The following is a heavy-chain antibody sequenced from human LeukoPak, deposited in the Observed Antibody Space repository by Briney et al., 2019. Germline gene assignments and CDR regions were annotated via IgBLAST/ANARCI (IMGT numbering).Heavy chain of an antibody. Sequence: GGSLRLSCAASGFTFSSYAMHWVRQAPGKGLEWVAVISYDGSNKYYADSVKGRFTISRDNSKNTLYLQMNSLRAEDTAVYYCARARPWEARSSWFYYYYYMDVWGKGTTVTVSS. D-gene: IGHD6-13*01. CDR1: GFTFSSYA. J-gene: IGHJ6*03. V-gene: IGHV3-30*04. CDR2: ISYDGSNK. CDR3: ARARPWEARSSWFYYYYYMDV.